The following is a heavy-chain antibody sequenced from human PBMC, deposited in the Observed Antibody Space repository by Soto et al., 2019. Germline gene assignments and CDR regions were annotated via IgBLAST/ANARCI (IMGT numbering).Heavy chain of an antibody. CDR3: AKDCYPFCDY. Sequence: PGGSLRLSCAASGITFSIYAMSWVRQAPGKGLEWVSGISGSGGRTYYADSVKGRFTISRDNSKNTLYLQMNSLRAEDTAVYYCAKDCYPFCDYWGQGTLVTVSS. J-gene: IGHJ4*02. CDR2: ISGSGGRT. V-gene: IGHV3-23*01. CDR1: GITFSIYA. D-gene: IGHD2-15*01.